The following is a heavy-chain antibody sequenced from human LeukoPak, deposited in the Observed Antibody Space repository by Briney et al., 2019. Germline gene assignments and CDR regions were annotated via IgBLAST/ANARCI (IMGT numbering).Heavy chain of an antibody. CDR1: GFTVSSNY. D-gene: IGHD3-3*01. V-gene: IGHV3-53*01. Sequence: GGSLRLSCAASGFTVSSNYMSWVRQAPGKGLEWVSVIYSGGSTYYADSVKGRFSISRDNSKNTLYLQMNSLRAEDTAVYYCAKAKRYYDFWSGYSWGQGTMVTVSS. CDR3: AKAKRYYDFWSGYS. J-gene: IGHJ3*01. CDR2: IYSGGST.